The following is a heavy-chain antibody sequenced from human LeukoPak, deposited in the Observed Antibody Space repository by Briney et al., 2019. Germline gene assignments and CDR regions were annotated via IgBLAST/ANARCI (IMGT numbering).Heavy chain of an antibody. CDR2: IYTSGST. CDR1: GGSISSSSYY. Sequence: SETLSLTCTVSGGSISSSSYYWGWIRQPAGKGLEWIGRIYTSGSTNYNPSLKSRVTMSVDTSKNQFSLKLSSVTAADTAVYYCARDKGVGSPLDYWGQGTLVTVSS. J-gene: IGHJ4*02. V-gene: IGHV4-61*02. D-gene: IGHD3-10*01. CDR3: ARDKGVGSPLDY.